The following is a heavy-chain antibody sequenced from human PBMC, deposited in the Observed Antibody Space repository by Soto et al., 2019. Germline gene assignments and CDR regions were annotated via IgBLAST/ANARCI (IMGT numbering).Heavy chain of an antibody. CDR1: GGSISSSSYY. Sequence: QLQLQESGPGLVKPSETLSLTCTVSGGSISSSSYYWGWIRQPPGKGLEWIGSIYYSGSTYYNPSLQSRVTISVDTSKTPFSLKLSSVTAADTAVYYCARRVTMVRGPNRYYGMDVWGQGTTVTVSS. V-gene: IGHV4-39*01. J-gene: IGHJ6*02. CDR3: ARRVTMVRGPNRYYGMDV. D-gene: IGHD3-10*01. CDR2: IYYSGST.